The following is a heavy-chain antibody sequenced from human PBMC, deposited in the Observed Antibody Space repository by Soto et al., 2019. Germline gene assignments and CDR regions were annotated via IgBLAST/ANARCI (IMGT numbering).Heavy chain of an antibody. Sequence: SVKVSCKASGGSFSSYAFSWVRQAPGHGLEWMGGIIPIFGTPYYAQNFQGRVTITADKSTSTVYMELSSLRSEDTAVYYCARGVECRGYCIKKFTWLDPWGQGALVTVSS. CDR3: ARGVECRGYCIKKFTWLDP. V-gene: IGHV1-69*06. J-gene: IGHJ5*02. CDR2: IIPIFGTP. CDR1: GGSFSSYA. D-gene: IGHD2-8*01.